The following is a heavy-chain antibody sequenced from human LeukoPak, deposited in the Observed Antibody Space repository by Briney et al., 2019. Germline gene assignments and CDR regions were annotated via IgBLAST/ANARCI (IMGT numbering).Heavy chain of an antibody. D-gene: IGHD2-15*01. CDR1: GGSINNYY. V-gene: IGHV4-59*01. CDR2: ISYSGST. Sequence: KPSETLSLTCTVSGGSINNYYWNWIRQPPGKGLQWIGYISYSGSTNYNPSLRSRVTISLDTSKTQFSLRLSSVTAADTAVYYCARAPLRYLYCSGGSSDYYMDVWGKGTTVTVSS. J-gene: IGHJ6*03. CDR3: ARAPLRYLYCSGGSSDYYMDV.